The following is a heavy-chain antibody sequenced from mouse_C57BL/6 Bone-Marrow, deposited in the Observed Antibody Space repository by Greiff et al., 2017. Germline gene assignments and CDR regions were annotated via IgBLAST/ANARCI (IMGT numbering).Heavy chain of an antibody. V-gene: IGHV3-6*01. J-gene: IGHJ1*03. CDR1: GYSITSGYY. CDR3: ARSVIYYDGSRVFYWYFDV. Sequence: EVQLQESGPGLVKPSQSLSLTCSVTGYSITSGYYWNWIRQFPGNKLEWMGYISYDGSNNYNPSLKNRISITRDTSKNQFFLKLNSVTTEDPATYYYARSVIYYDGSRVFYWYFDVWGTGTTVTVSS. CDR2: ISYDGSN. D-gene: IGHD1-1*01.